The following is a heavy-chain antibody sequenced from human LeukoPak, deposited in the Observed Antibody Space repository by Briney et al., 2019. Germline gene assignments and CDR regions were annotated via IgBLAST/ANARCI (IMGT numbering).Heavy chain of an antibody. CDR3: AKDASTDYDFRLGDEFDY. CDR1: GFTFSSYG. J-gene: IGHJ4*02. D-gene: IGHD3-3*01. Sequence: GGSLRLSCAAYGFTFSSYGMHWVRQAPGKGLEWVAFIRYDGSNKYYADSVKGRFTISRDNSKNTLYLQMNSLRAEDTAVYYCAKDASTDYDFRLGDEFDYWGQGTLVTVSS. V-gene: IGHV3-30*02. CDR2: IRYDGSNK.